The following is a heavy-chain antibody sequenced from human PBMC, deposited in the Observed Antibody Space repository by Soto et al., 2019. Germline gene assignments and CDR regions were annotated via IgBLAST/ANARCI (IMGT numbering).Heavy chain of an antibody. Sequence: QVHLVQSGAEVKKTGASVKVSCKGSGYAFTTYGITWVRQAPGQGLEWMGWISAHIGNTNYAQKLQGRVTVTRDTSTSTAYMELRSLRSDDTAVYYCARGRYGDYWGQGALVTVSS. V-gene: IGHV1-18*01. J-gene: IGHJ4*02. D-gene: IGHD1-1*01. CDR3: ARGRYGDY. CDR1: GYAFTTYG. CDR2: ISAHIGNT.